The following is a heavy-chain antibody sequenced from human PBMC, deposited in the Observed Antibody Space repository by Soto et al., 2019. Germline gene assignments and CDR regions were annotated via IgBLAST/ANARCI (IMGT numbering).Heavy chain of an antibody. J-gene: IGHJ6*03. D-gene: IGHD2-21*01. CDR1: GYTFTGYY. V-gene: IGHV1-2*04. Sequence: ASVKVSCKASGYTFTGYYMHWVRQAPGQGLEWMGWINPNSGGTNYAQKFQGWVTMTRDTSISTAYMELSRLRSDDTAVYYCARNVGVDYYYMDVWGQGAQVTVSS. CDR3: ARNVGVDYYYMDV. CDR2: INPNSGGT.